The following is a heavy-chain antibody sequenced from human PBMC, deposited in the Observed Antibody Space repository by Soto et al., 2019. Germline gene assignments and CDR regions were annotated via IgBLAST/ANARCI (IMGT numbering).Heavy chain of an antibody. J-gene: IGHJ6*02. Sequence: QHGGSLRLSCAASGFSFSSYYMSWVRQAPGKGLEWVSVIYSGGSTYYADSVKGRFTISRDNSKNTLYLQMNSLRAEDTAVYYCARDLIFGVVITPYGMDVWGQGTTVTVSS. CDR3: ARDLIFGVVITPYGMDV. D-gene: IGHD3-3*01. CDR2: IYSGGST. V-gene: IGHV3-53*01. CDR1: GFSFSSYY.